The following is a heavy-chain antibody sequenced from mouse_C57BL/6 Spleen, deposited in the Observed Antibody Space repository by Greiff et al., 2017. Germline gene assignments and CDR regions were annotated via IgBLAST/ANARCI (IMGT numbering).Heavy chain of an antibody. CDR3: ARSDSDYFDY. CDR1: GFTFSSYT. J-gene: IGHJ2*01. Sequence: EVKVVESGGGLVKPGGSLKLSCAASGFTFSSYTMSWVRQTPEKRLEWVATISGGGGNTYYPDSVKGRFTISRDNAKNTLYLQMSSLRSEDTALYYCARSDSDYFDYWGQGTTLTVSS. V-gene: IGHV5-9*01. D-gene: IGHD3-1*01. CDR2: ISGGGGNT.